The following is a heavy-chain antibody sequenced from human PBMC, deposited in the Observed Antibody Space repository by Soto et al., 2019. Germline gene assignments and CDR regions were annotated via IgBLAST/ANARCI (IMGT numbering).Heavy chain of an antibody. CDR3: AREYSGYETPRENDY. V-gene: IGHV3-7*01. CDR1: TFTFSNYW. J-gene: IGHJ4*02. D-gene: IGHD5-12*01. Sequence: GGSLRLSCAASTFTFSNYWMSWVRQAPGKGLEWVANIDQDGSAKYYVDSVKGRFTISRDNAKNLLYLQMSSLRVEDTAVYYCAREYSGYETPRENDYWGQGTLVTVS. CDR2: IDQDGSAK.